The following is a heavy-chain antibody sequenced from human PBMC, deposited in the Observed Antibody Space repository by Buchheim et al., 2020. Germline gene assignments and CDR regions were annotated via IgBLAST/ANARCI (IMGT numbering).Heavy chain of an antibody. CDR3: ARDDRSSGSSNWFDP. V-gene: IGHV4-30-4*01. D-gene: IGHD1-26*01. CDR2: IYYSGTT. CDR1: GGSIRSGDNH. J-gene: IGHJ5*02. Sequence: QVQLQESGPGLVKPSQTLSLICTVSGGSIRSGDNHWSWIRQAPGKGLEWIGTIYYSGTTYYSSSLKSRVITSVDTSKNQFSLKLSSVTAADTAVYFCARDDRSSGSSNWFDPWGQGTL.